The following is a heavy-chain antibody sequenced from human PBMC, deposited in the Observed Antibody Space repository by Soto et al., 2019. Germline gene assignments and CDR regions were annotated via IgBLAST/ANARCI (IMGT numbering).Heavy chain of an antibody. Sequence: GGSLRLSCAASGFTVSSNYMSWVRQAPGKGLEWVSVIYSGGSTCYADSVKGRFTISRDNSKNTLYLQMNSMRAEDTAVYYCARDPSSGYYQGYFDYWGQGTLVTVSS. J-gene: IGHJ4*02. CDR3: ARDPSSGYYQGYFDY. CDR2: IYSGGST. V-gene: IGHV3-53*01. D-gene: IGHD3-22*01. CDR1: GFTVSSNY.